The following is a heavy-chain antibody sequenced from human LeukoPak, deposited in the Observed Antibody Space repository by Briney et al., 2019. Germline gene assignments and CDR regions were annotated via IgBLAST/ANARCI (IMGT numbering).Heavy chain of an antibody. CDR1: GGTFSSYA. Sequence: ASVKVSCKASGGTFSSYAISWVRQAPGQGLEWMGRIIPIFGTANYAQKFQGGVTITTDESTSTAYMELSSLRSEDTAVYYCARTSARFRRKWFDPWGQGTLVTVSP. CDR2: IIPIFGTA. J-gene: IGHJ5*02. D-gene: IGHD3-3*01. V-gene: IGHV1-69*05. CDR3: ARTSARFRRKWFDP.